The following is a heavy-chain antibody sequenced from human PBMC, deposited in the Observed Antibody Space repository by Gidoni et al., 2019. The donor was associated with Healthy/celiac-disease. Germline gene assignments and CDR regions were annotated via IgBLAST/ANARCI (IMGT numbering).Heavy chain of an antibody. CDR1: GFTFSSYW. V-gene: IGHV3-7*01. D-gene: IGHD6-13*01. J-gene: IGHJ6*03. CDR2: IKQDGSEK. CDR3: ASPAAGKEQGFYYYYMDV. Sequence: EVQLVESGGGLVQPGGSLRLSCAASGFTFSSYWMSWVRQAPGKGLEWVANIKQDGSEKYYVDSVKGRFTISRDNAKNSLYLQMNSLRAEDTAVYYCASPAAGKEQGFYYYYMDVWGKGTTVTVSS.